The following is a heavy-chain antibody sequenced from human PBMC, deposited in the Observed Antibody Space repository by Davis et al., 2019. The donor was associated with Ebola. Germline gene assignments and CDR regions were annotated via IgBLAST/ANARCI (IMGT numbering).Heavy chain of an antibody. D-gene: IGHD6-6*01. CDR1: GCSISSYY. CDR3: ACSRVDFDY. Sequence: SETLSLTCTVSGCSISSYYWSWIRQPPGKGLEWFGYIYYSGSTNYNPSLKSRVTISVDTSKNKFSLKLSSVTAADTAVYYCACSRVDFDYWGQGTLVTVSS. J-gene: IGHJ4*02. CDR2: IYYSGST. V-gene: IGHV4-59*08.